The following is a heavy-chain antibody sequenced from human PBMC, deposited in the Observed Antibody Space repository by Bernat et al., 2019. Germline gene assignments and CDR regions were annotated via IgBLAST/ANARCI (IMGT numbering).Heavy chain of an antibody. CDR3: ARSITMVRGVMGIYFDY. D-gene: IGHD3-10*01. CDR1: GYSFTSYW. V-gene: IGHV5-10-1*03. Sequence: EVQLVQSGAEVKKPGESLRTSCKGSGYSFTSYWISWVRQMPGKGLEWMGRIDPSDSYTNYSPSFQGDVTISADKSISTAYLQWSSLKASDTAMYYCARSITMVRGVMGIYFDYWGQGTLVTVSS. CDR2: IDPSDSYT. J-gene: IGHJ4*02.